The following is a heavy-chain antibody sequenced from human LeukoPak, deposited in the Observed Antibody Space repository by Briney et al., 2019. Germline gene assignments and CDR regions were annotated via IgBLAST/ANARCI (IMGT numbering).Heavy chain of an antibody. J-gene: IGHJ4*02. V-gene: IGHV4-59*08. CDR3: ARQGYGDRYYFDY. Sequence: SETLSLTCTVSGGSISSYYWSWIRQPPGKGLEWIGYIYYSGSTNYNPSLKSRVTISVDTPKNQFSLKLTSVTAADTVVYYCARQGYGDRYYFDYWGQGTLVSVSS. D-gene: IGHD4-17*01. CDR2: IYYSGST. CDR1: GGSISSYY.